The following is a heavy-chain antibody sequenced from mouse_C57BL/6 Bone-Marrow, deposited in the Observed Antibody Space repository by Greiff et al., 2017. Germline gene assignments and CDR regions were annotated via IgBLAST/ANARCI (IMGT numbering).Heavy chain of an antibody. CDR3: AREDYGSYVAFFDY. CDR1: GYTFTSYW. V-gene: IGHV1-64*01. CDR2: IHPNSGST. J-gene: IGHJ2*01. Sequence: QVQLKESGAELVKPGASVKLSCKASGYTFTSYWMHWVKQRPGQGLEWIGMIHPNSGSTNYNEKFKSKATLTVDKSSSTAYMQLSSLTSEDSAVYYCAREDYGSYVAFFDYWGQGTTLTVSS. D-gene: IGHD2-1*01.